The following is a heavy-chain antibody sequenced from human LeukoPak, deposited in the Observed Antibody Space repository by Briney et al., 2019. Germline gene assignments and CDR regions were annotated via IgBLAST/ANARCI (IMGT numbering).Heavy chain of an antibody. CDR3: AKGGDYDFWSGPSFDY. CDR1: GFTFRSNA. CDR2: ISGSGGST. V-gene: IGHV3-23*01. J-gene: IGHJ4*02. D-gene: IGHD3-3*01. Sequence: GGSLRLSCAASGFTFRSNAMSWVRQAPGKGLEWVSAISGSGGSTYYADSVKSRFTISSDNSKNTLYLQMNSLRAEDTAVNYCAKGGDYDFWSGPSFDYWGQGTLVTASS.